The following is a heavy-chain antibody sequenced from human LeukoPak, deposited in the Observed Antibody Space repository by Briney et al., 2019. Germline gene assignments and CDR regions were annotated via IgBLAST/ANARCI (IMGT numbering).Heavy chain of an antibody. CDR1: GGTFSSYA. D-gene: IGHD1-1*01. V-gene: IGHV1-69*06. Sequence: SVKVSCKASGGTFSSYAISWVRQAPGQGLEWMGGIIPIFGTANYAQKFQGRVTITADKSTSTAYMELSSLRSEDTAAYYCARDLSGDVLTAPFDYWGQGTLVTVSS. CDR2: IIPIFGTA. J-gene: IGHJ4*02. CDR3: ARDLSGDVLTAPFDY.